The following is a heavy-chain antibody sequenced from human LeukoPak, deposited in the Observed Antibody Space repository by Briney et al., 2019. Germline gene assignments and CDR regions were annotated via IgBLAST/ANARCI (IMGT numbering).Heavy chain of an antibody. D-gene: IGHD1-26*01. V-gene: IGHV5-51*01. Sequence: GESLKISCQGSGYSFTSYWIGWVRQMPGKGLEWMGIIYPGDSDTGYSPSFQGQVTISADKSISTAYLQWSSLKASDTAMYYCARHFRELRFNYYYYYGMDVWGQGTTVTVSS. CDR3: ARHFRELRFNYYYYYGMDV. CDR2: IYPGDSDT. CDR1: GYSFTSYW. J-gene: IGHJ6*02.